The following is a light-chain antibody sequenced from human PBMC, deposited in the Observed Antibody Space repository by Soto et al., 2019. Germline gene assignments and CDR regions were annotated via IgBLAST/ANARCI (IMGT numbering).Light chain of an antibody. CDR3: KSYDISLTLYL. CDR1: SSNIGANYA. J-gene: IGLJ1*01. Sequence: QSVLTQPPSVSGAPGQRVTISCNGNSSNIGANYAVHWYQHFPGTAPKLLIYRDNKRPSGVPDRFSGSKSGTSASLAIAGLQADDEADYYCKSYDISLTLYLFGTGTKVTVL. V-gene: IGLV1-40*01. CDR2: RDN.